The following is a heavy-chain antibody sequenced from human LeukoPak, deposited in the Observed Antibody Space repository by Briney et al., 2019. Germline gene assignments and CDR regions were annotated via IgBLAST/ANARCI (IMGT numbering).Heavy chain of an antibody. CDR1: GGSISSYY. CDR3: SRDLYYDSSGYPLCAFDI. D-gene: IGHD3-22*01. V-gene: IGHV4-59*01. Sequence: SETLSLTCTVSGGSISSYYWSWIRQPPGKGLEWIGYIYYSGSTNYNPSLKSRVTISVDTSKKQFSLKLSFVTAADTAVYYCSRDLYYDSSGYPLCAFDIWGQGTMVTVSS. CDR2: IYYSGST. J-gene: IGHJ3*02.